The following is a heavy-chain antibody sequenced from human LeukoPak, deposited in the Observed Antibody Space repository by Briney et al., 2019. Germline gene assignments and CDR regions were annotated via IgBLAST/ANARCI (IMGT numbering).Heavy chain of an antibody. D-gene: IGHD6-13*01. V-gene: IGHV3-33*01. J-gene: IGHJ3*02. CDR1: GFTFSSYG. CDR2: IWYDGSNK. CDR3: ARDLGGIAAAGTFGGFDI. Sequence: GGSLRLSCAASGFTFSSYGMHWVRQAPGKGLEWVAVIWYDGSNKYYADSVKGRFTISRDNSKNTLYLQMNSLRVEDTAVFYCARDLGGIAAAGTFGGFDIWGQGTVVTVSS.